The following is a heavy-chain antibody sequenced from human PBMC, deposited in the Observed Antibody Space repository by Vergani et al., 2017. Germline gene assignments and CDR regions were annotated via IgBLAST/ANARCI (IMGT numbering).Heavy chain of an antibody. CDR2: IGSSGPYI. D-gene: IGHD2-8*01. Sequence: VQLVESGGGLVKPGGSLRLSCAASGFTFSDFSMSWVRQAPGKGLEGVAFIGSSGPYINYADSVKGRFIISRDNTNNSLFLQLRSLRAEDAAVYYCARDCTSGGCPVNYGMDVWGQGATVTVSS. V-gene: IGHV3-21*06. CDR3: ARDCTSGGCPVNYGMDV. CDR1: GFTFSDFS. J-gene: IGHJ6*02.